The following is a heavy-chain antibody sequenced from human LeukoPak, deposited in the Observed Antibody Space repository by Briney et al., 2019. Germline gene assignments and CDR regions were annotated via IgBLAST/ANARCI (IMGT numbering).Heavy chain of an antibody. J-gene: IGHJ5*02. Sequence: ASVKVSCKASGYTFTSYGISWVRQAPGQGLEWMGWISAYNGNTNYAQKLQGRVTMTTDTSTSTAYMELRSLRSDDTAVYYCASIQGLEYDSSGYYYPWNWFDPWGQGTLVTVSS. D-gene: IGHD3-22*01. CDR3: ASIQGLEYDSSGYYYPWNWFDP. CDR2: ISAYNGNT. CDR1: GYTFTSYG. V-gene: IGHV1-18*01.